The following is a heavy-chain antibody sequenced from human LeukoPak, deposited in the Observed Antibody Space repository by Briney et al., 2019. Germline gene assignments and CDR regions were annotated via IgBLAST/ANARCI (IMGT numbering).Heavy chain of an antibody. CDR3: AKSSRYYDILTGSP. J-gene: IGHJ4*02. CDR1: GFTFSSYG. Sequence: PGGSLRLSCAASGFTFSSYGMHWVRQAPGKGLEWVAVISYDGSNKYYADSVKGRFTISRDNSKNTLYLQMNSLRAEDTAVYYCAKSSRYYDILTGSPRGQGTLVTVSS. V-gene: IGHV3-30*18. CDR2: ISYDGSNK. D-gene: IGHD3-9*01.